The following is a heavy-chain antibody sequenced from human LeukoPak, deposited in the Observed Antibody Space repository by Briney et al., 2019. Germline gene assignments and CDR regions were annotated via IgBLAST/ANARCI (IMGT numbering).Heavy chain of an antibody. CDR3: ARDRGGYFSMAV. D-gene: IGHD2/OR15-2a*01. CDR1: GGTFSSYA. CDR2: IIPIFGTA. V-gene: IGHV1-69*05. Sequence: SVKVSCKASGGTFSSYAISWVRQAPGQGLEWMGGIIPIFGTANYAQKFQGRVTITTDESTSTAYMELSSLRSEDTAVYYCARDRGGYFSMAVWGKGTTVTVSS. J-gene: IGHJ6*04.